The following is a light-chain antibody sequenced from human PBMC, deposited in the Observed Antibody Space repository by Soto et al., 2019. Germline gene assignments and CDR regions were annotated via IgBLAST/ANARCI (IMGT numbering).Light chain of an antibody. Sequence: DIQMTQYPSTVSESVGDRITITCRASRSINTWLAWYRQRPGEAPQLLIYDVSTLARGVPARFSGSGSGTDFTLSISRLQADDFATFNCQQYQTYSRTYGQGTKGEVK. V-gene: IGKV1-5*01. J-gene: IGKJ1*01. CDR3: QQYQTYSRT. CDR1: RSINTW. CDR2: DVS.